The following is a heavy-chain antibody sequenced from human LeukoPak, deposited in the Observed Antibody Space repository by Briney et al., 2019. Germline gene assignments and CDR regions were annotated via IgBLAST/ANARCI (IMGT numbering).Heavy chain of an antibody. J-gene: IGHJ4*02. V-gene: IGHV1-2*02. CDR3: ARDSYYGDSRSLHFDY. D-gene: IGHD4-17*01. CDR2: INPSSGGT. Sequence: ASVKVSCKASGYIFTGHYMHWVRQAPGQGLEWMGWINPSSGGTNYAQKFQGRVTMTRDTSISTVYMELSRLRSDDTAVYYCARDSYYGDSRSLHFDYWGQGTLVTVSS. CDR1: GYIFTGHY.